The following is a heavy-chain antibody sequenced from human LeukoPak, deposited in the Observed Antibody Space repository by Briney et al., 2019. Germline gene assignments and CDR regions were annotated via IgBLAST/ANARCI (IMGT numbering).Heavy chain of an antibody. J-gene: IGHJ6*03. V-gene: IGHV4-38-2*02. CDR2: IYYSGST. Sequence: PSETLSLTCTVSGYSISSGYYWGWIRQPPGKGLEWIGSIYYSGSTYYNPSLKSRVTISVDTSKNQFSLKLSSVTAADTAVYYCARVMDTAMVTSPMDVWGKGTTVTVSS. D-gene: IGHD5-18*01. CDR3: ARVMDTAMVTSPMDV. CDR1: GYSISSGYY.